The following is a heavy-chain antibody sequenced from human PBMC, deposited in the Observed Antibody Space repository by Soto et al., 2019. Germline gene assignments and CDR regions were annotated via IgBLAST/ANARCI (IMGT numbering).Heavy chain of an antibody. V-gene: IGHV4-30-2*01. CDR2: IYHSGST. CDR3: ARDGEWELFALVY. Sequence: SETLSLTCAVSGGSISSGGYCWSWIRQPPGKGLEWIGYIYHSGSTYYNPSLKSRVTISVDRSKNQFSLKLSSVTAADTAVYYCARDGEWELFALVYWGQGTLVTVSS. CDR1: GGSISSGGYC. D-gene: IGHD1-26*01. J-gene: IGHJ4*02.